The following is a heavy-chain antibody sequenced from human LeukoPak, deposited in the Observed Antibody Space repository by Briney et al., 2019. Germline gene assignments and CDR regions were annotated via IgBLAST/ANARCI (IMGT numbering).Heavy chain of an antibody. Sequence: GGSLRLSCAASEFTFSTYAMTWVRQPPGKGLEWVSAISNSGGSTYYADSVKGRFTISRDNSKNTVYPQMNSLRAEDTAVYYCVKDGYVSWAYQLSHFDYWGQGTLVTVSS. CDR3: VKDGYVSWAYQLSHFDY. CDR2: ISNSGGST. J-gene: IGHJ4*02. D-gene: IGHD2-2*03. V-gene: IGHV3-23*01. CDR1: EFTFSTYA.